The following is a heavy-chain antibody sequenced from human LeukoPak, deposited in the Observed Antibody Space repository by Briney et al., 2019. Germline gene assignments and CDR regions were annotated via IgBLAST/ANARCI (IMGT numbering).Heavy chain of an antibody. CDR3: AKAADYYGSGNYRD. Sequence: GGSLRLSCAASGFTFSSYAMSWVRQAPGKGLEWVSSISGSGGSTHYADSVKGRFTISGDNSKNTLYLQMNSLRAEDTAVYYCAKAADYYGSGNYRDWGQGTLVTVSS. D-gene: IGHD3-10*01. CDR2: ISGSGGST. J-gene: IGHJ4*02. V-gene: IGHV3-23*01. CDR1: GFTFSSYA.